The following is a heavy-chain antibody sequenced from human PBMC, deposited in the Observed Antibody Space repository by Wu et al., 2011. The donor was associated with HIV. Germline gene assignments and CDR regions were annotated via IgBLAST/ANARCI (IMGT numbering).Heavy chain of an antibody. J-gene: IGHJ2*01. V-gene: IGHV1-69*05. D-gene: IGHD2/OR15-2a*01. Sequence: QVQLVQSGAEVREPGSSVKVSCQASGGTLRKYAFSWLRQVPGQRPEWMGWIRPKTGARNQARQFQPRISLTRDRALSTAYLDLNSLTSADSGTYFCARQTFKPDFYFADQGWSFNLWGRGA. CDR2: IRPKTGAR. CDR1: GGTLRKYA. CDR3: ARQTFKPDFYFADQGWSFNL.